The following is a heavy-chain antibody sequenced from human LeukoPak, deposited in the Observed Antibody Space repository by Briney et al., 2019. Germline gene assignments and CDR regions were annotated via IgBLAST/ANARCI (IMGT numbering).Heavy chain of an antibody. CDR2: IIPILGIA. Sequence: SVKVSCKASGGTFSSYAISWVRQAPGQGLEWMGRIIPILGIANYAQKFQGRVTITEDKSTSTAYMELSSLRSEDTAVYYCARGPSALDYGDYVGFDYWGQGTLVTVS. CDR3: ARGPSALDYGDYVGFDY. D-gene: IGHD4-17*01. J-gene: IGHJ4*02. CDR1: GGTFSSYA. V-gene: IGHV1-69*04.